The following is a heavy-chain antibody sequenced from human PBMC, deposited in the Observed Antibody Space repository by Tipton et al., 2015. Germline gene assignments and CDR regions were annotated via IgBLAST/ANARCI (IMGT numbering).Heavy chain of an antibody. Sequence: TLSLTCSASSDSISKYYWSWIRQPPGKELEWIGYIQYSGSTNYNPSLKSRVTISVDTSKTQFSLKMSSVTAADTAVYYCARDLEHGMDVWGQGTTVTVSS. CDR1: SDSISKYY. CDR2: IQYSGST. J-gene: IGHJ6*02. CDR3: ARDLEHGMDV. D-gene: IGHD5-24*01. V-gene: IGHV4-59*01.